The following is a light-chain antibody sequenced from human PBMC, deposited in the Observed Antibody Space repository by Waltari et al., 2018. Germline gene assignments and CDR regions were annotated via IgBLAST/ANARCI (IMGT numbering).Light chain of an antibody. J-gene: IGLJ3*02. CDR1: SSDVGNYNL. CDR3: CSYAGSYTWV. V-gene: IGLV2-23*01. CDR2: DDN. Sequence: QSALTQPASVSGSPEQSITISCTVTSSDVGNYNLVSWYKQYPGKAPKVMIYDDNRRPSGVSDRFSGYKSGKTASLTISGVQAEDEADYYCCSYAGSYTWVFGGGTKLTVL.